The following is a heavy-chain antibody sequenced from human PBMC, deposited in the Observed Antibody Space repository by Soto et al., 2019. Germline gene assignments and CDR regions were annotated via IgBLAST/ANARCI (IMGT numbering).Heavy chain of an antibody. CDR2: TYYRSRWYN. Sequence: XLSLTCAISGDSVSSNSAAWNWIRLSPSRGLEWLARTYYRSRWYNDYAVSVRSRITVNPDTSKNQFSLQLTSVTPEDTAVYYCAGTTSHQWYYMDVWGKGTTVTVSS. D-gene: IGHD1-7*01. CDR3: AGTTSHQWYYMDV. CDR1: GDSVSSNSAA. J-gene: IGHJ6*03. V-gene: IGHV6-1*01.